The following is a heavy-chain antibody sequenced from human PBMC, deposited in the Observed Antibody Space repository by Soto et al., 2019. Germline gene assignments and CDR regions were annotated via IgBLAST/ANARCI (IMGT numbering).Heavy chain of an antibody. D-gene: IGHD3-10*01. CDR3: TTSNYYESGSYPQAPFDY. J-gene: IGHJ4*02. Sequence: PGGSLRLSCAASGFTFTNAWMSWVRQVPGKGLEWVGRIKSRPDGGTTDHAAPVKGRFTISRDDSKNMLYLQMNSLKAEDTALYYCTTSNYYESGSYPQAPFDYWGQGTLVTVSS. CDR1: GFTFTNAW. V-gene: IGHV3-15*05. CDR2: IKSRPDGGTT.